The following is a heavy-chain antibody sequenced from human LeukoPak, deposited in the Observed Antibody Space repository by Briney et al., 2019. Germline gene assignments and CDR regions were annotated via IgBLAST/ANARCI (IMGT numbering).Heavy chain of an antibody. Sequence: PGGSLRLSCAASGFTFSRYGMHWVRQAPGKGLEWVAVIWYDGSNKYYADSVKGRFTISRDNSKNALYLQMNSLRAEDTAVYYCAREALHCSSTSCYTGWFDPWGQGTLVTVSS. J-gene: IGHJ5*02. V-gene: IGHV3-33*01. CDR1: GFTFSRYG. CDR3: AREALHCSSTSCYTGWFDP. CDR2: IWYDGSNK. D-gene: IGHD2-2*02.